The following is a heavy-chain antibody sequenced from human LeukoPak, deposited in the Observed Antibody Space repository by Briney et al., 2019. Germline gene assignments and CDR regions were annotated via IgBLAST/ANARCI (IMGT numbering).Heavy chain of an antibody. Sequence: SETLSLPCTVWGDSISSYYWSWIRQPPGKGLEWIGYIYYSGSTNYNPSLKSRVTISVDTSRNQFSLKLSSVTAADTAVFYCARGRIMFDPWGQGTLVTVSS. CDR2: IYYSGST. CDR3: ARGRIMFDP. V-gene: IGHV4-59*01. D-gene: IGHD2-15*01. CDR1: GDSISSYY. J-gene: IGHJ5*02.